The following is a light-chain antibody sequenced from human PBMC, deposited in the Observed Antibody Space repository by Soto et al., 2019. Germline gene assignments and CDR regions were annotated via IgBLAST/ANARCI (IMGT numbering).Light chain of an antibody. CDR2: EDN. J-gene: IGLJ3*02. CDR1: SGNIASNY. Sequence: FMLTQPHSVSESPGKTVTISCTRSSGNIASNYVQWYQQRPGSAPTTVIYEDNLRPSGVPDRFSGSIDRSSNSASLTISGLKTEDEADYFCQSYGSCIQGVFGGGTKLTVL. V-gene: IGLV6-57*04. CDR3: QSYGSCIQGV.